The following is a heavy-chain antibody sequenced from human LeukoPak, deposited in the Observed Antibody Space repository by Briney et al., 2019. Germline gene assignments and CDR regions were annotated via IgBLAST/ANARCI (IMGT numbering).Heavy chain of an antibody. D-gene: IGHD4-17*01. CDR3: ARSGTVTTWNY. V-gene: IGHV4-31*03. Sequence: SQTLSLTCTVSGGSISSGGYYWSWIRQHPGKGLEWIGCIYYSGTTFYHPSLTSRVAISVDTSKNQFSLKLSSVTAADTAVYYCARSGTVTTWNYWGQGTLVTVSS. J-gene: IGHJ4*02. CDR1: GGSISSGGYY. CDR2: IYYSGTT.